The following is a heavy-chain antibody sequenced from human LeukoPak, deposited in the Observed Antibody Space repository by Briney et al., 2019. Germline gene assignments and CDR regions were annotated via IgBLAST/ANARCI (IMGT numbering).Heavy chain of an antibody. CDR2: IYTSGST. CDR3: ARSSSLDTRPFDY. V-gene: IGHV4-61*02. D-gene: IGHD6-13*01. Sequence: SQTLSLTCTVSGGSISSGSYYWSWIRQPAGTGLEWIGRIYTSGSTNYNPSLKSRVTMSVDTSKNQFSLKLSSVTAADTAVYYCARSSSLDTRPFDYWGQGTLVTVSS. CDR1: GGSISSGSYY. J-gene: IGHJ4*02.